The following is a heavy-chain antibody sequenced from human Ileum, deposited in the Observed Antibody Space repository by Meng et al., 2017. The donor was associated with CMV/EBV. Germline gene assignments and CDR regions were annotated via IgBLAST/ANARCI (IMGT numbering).Heavy chain of an antibody. CDR2: INLNSGGT. D-gene: IGHD3-3*02. V-gene: IGHV1-2*06. CDR3: ARSTGLAVDS. J-gene: IGHJ4*02. CDR1: GYTFSDYY. Sequence: SCKGAGYTFSDYYMHWGRQAPGQGLEWMGRINLNSGGTNYAQKFQGRVTMTRDTFISTAYMELSSLTSDDTAVYYCARSTGLAVDSWGQGTLVTVSS.